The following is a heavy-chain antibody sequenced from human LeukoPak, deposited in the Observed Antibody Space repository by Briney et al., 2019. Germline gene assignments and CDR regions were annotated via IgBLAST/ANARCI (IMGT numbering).Heavy chain of an antibody. CDR2: IYYTGST. CDR1: GVSISSYY. J-gene: IGHJ4*02. CDR3: ARSGRGSSAGFDY. V-gene: IGHV4-59*01. D-gene: IGHD3-10*01. Sequence: SETLSLTCTVSGVSISSYYWSWIRQPPGKGLEWIGYIYYTGSTNYTPSLKSRITISLDTSRNQFSLKVNSVTAADTAVYFCARSGRGSSAGFDYWGQGTLVTVSS.